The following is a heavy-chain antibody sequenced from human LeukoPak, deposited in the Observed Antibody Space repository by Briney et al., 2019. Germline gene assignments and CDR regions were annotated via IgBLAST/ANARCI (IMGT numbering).Heavy chain of an antibody. CDR2: IYYSGST. CDR3: ARDVDIVATVWFDP. D-gene: IGHD5-12*01. CDR1: GGSISSGDYY. J-gene: IGHJ5*02. V-gene: IGHV4-30-4*01. Sequence: PSETLSLTCTVSGGSISSGDYYWSWIRQPPGKGLEWIGYIYYSGSTYYNPSLKSRVTISVDTSQNQFSLRLSSVTAADTAVYYCARDVDIVATVWFDPWGQGTLVTVSS.